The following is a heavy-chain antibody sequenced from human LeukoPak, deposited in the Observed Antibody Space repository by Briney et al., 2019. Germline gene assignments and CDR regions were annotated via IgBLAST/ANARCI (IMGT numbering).Heavy chain of an antibody. V-gene: IGHV3-23*01. J-gene: IGHJ6*03. Sequence: PGGSLRLSCAASGVTFSSYDRIWVRQAPGKGLEWIWAISGNGGSKYYADSVKARLTISRDDSKDTLYLQMNSLKTEDTGIYYCAYLRPNDYYYSYMDVWGKGTPVTVAS. D-gene: IGHD3-9*01. CDR3: AYLRPNDYYYSYMDV. CDR1: GVTFSSYD. CDR2: ISGNGGSK.